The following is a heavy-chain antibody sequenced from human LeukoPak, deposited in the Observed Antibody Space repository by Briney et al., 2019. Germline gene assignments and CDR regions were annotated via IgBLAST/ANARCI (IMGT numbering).Heavy chain of an antibody. CDR1: GLTFSDSW. Sequence: GGSLRLSCAASGLTFSDSWMHWVRQVPGKGLVPVSLIRSDGSVSYYADSVKGRFTISRDNAKNTLYLQMNSLRVEDTAVYYCGRDYFGSIDYWGQGILVTVSS. CDR3: GRDYFGSIDY. J-gene: IGHJ4*02. CDR2: IRSDGSVS. D-gene: IGHD1-26*01. V-gene: IGHV3-74*01.